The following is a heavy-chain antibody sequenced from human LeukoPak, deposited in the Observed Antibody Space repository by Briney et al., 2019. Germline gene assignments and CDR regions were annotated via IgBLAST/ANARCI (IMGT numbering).Heavy chain of an antibody. J-gene: IGHJ4*02. CDR2: IYYSGST. V-gene: IGHV4-59*01. Sequence: SETLSLTCTVSGGSISSYYWRWIRQPPGKGLEWIGYIYYSGSTNYNPSLKSRVTISVDTSKNQFSLKLSSVTAADTAVYYCARGVVAGPYYFDYWGQGTLVTVSS. CDR1: GGSISSYY. D-gene: IGHD2-15*01. CDR3: ARGVVAGPYYFDY.